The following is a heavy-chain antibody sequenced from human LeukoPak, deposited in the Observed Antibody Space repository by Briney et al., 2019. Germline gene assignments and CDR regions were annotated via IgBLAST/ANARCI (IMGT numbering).Heavy chain of an antibody. CDR3: ARAQGWLQLGQYFQH. Sequence: SESLSLTCTVSGGSISSHYWSWIRQPPGKGLEWIGYIYYSGSTNYNPSLKSRVTISVHTSKNQFSLKLSSVTAADTAVYYCARAQGWLQLGQYFQHWGQGTLVTVSS. D-gene: IGHD5-24*01. V-gene: IGHV4-59*11. CDR1: GGSISSHY. J-gene: IGHJ1*01. CDR2: IYYSGST.